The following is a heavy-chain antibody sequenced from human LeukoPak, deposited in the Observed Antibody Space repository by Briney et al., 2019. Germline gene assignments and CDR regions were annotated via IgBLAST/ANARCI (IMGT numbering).Heavy chain of an antibody. J-gene: IGHJ3*02. Sequence: GGSLRLSCAASGFTFSSYGMHWVRQAPGKGLEWVAVIWYDGSNKYYADSAKGRFTISRDNSKNTLYLQMNSLRAEDTAVYYCARDCYDILPRGHDAFDIWGQGTMATVSS. CDR1: GFTFSSYG. CDR3: ARDCYDILPRGHDAFDI. CDR2: IWYDGSNK. V-gene: IGHV3-33*01. D-gene: IGHD3-9*01.